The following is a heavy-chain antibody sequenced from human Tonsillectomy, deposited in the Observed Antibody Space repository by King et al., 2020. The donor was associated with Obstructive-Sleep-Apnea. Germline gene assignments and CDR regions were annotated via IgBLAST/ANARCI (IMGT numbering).Heavy chain of an antibody. CDR1: GFTCSSYA. Sequence: VQLVESGGGVVQPGRSLILSCAASGFTCSSYAMHWVRLSPGKGLEWGAVISYDGRKKYYADSVKGRFTISRDNSKNTLYLQMNSLRAEDTAVYYCARVVGGWYLDYWGQGTLVTVSS. J-gene: IGHJ4*02. CDR3: ARVVGGWYLDY. CDR2: ISYDGRKK. V-gene: IGHV3-30*04. D-gene: IGHD6-19*01.